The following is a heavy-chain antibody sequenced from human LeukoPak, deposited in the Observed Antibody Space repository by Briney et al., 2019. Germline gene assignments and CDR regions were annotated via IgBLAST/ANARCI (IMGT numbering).Heavy chain of an antibody. Sequence: GRSLRLSCAASGFAFSSYGMHWVRQAPGKGLEWVAVIWYDGSNKYYADSVKGRFTISRDNSKNTLYLQMNSLRAEDTAVYYCARDDGPFDYWGQGTLVTVSS. V-gene: IGHV3-33*01. CDR3: ARDDGPFDY. D-gene: IGHD4-17*01. CDR1: GFAFSSYG. J-gene: IGHJ4*02. CDR2: IWYDGSNK.